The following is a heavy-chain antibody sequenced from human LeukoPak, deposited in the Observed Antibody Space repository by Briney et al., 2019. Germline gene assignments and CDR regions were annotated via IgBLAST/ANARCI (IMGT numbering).Heavy chain of an antibody. Sequence: PGGSLRLSCAAPGFTFSNYAMHWVRQAPGKGLEWVAVISYDGNNKYYADSVKGRFTIARDNSKNTLYLQMNSLRPEGTAVYYCARDLTMDHLDYWGQGTLVTVSS. D-gene: IGHD3-10*01. CDR3: ARDLTMDHLDY. V-gene: IGHV3-30*04. CDR2: ISYDGNNK. J-gene: IGHJ4*02. CDR1: GFTFSNYA.